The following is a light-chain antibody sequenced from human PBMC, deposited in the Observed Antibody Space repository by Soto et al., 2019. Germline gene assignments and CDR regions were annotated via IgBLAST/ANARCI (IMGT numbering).Light chain of an antibody. CDR2: AVS. CDR1: QSLLDSDDGNTY. V-gene: IGKV2D-29*01. CDR3: MQSIQLPRT. Sequence: DIVMTQTPLSLPVTPGEPASISCRSSQSLLDSDDGNTYLYWYLQKPGQPPQLLIYAVSNRFSGVPDRFSGSGSGTDFTLKISRVEAEDVGVYYCMQSIQLPRTFGQGTKVDIK. J-gene: IGKJ1*01.